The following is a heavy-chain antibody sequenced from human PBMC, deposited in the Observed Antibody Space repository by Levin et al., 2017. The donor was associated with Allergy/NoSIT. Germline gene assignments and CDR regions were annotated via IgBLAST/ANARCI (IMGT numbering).Heavy chain of an antibody. CDR2: IHDSGNT. CDR3: ARDTYYYDNKNGSDTFDS. D-gene: IGHD3-22*01. Sequence: KTSETLSLTCTVSGGSINHYYWSWIRQPPGKGLEWIGYIHDSGNTKCSSPLKSRVTISIDTSKNQFSLKLNSVTAADTAVYYCARDTYYYDNKNGSDTFDSWGQGTMVTVSS. V-gene: IGHV4-59*01. CDR1: GGSINHYY. J-gene: IGHJ3*02.